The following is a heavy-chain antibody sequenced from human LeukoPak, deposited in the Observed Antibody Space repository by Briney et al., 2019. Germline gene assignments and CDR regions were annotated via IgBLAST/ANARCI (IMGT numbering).Heavy chain of an antibody. J-gene: IGHJ4*02. CDR2: IYYSGST. D-gene: IGHD3-16*02. V-gene: IGHV4-30-4*01. CDR1: GGSISSGDYY. Sequence: SQTLSLTCTGSGGSISSGDYYWSWIRQPPGKGLEWIGYIYYSGSTYYNPSLKSRVTISVDTSKNQFSLKLSSVTAADTAVYYCARISTFGGVIVFDYRGQGTLVTVSS. CDR3: ARISTFGGVIVFDY.